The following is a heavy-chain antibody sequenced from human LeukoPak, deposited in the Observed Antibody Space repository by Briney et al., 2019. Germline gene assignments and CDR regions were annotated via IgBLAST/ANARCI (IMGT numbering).Heavy chain of an antibody. J-gene: IGHJ4*02. D-gene: IGHD3-22*01. CDR3: AKVWGYYDSSGY. V-gene: IGHV3-23*01. CDR2: ISGSGGST. CDR1: GFTFSDYY. Sequence: GGSLRLSCAASGFTFSDYYMSWVRQAPGKGLEWVSAISGSGGSTYYADSVKGRFTISRDNSKNTLYLQMNSLRAEDTAVYYCAKVWGYYDSSGYWGQGTLVTVSS.